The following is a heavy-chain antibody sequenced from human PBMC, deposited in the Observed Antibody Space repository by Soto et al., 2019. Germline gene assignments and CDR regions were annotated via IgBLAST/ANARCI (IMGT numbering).Heavy chain of an antibody. V-gene: IGHV3-11*06. CDR3: PRSHDYGDYQGSPFGY. Sequence: PGGSLRLSCAASGFTFSDYYMSWIRQAPGQGLEWVSYISSSNIYANYAESVKGRFTISRDNTKNSLHLQMNSLRAEDTAVYFCPRSHDYGDYQGSPFGYWGHGTL. CDR2: ISSSNIYA. D-gene: IGHD4-17*01. CDR1: GFTFSDYY. J-gene: IGHJ4*01.